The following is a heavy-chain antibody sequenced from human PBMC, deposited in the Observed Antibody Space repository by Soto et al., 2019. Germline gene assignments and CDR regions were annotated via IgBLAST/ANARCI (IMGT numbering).Heavy chain of an antibody. CDR1: GGSFSGYY. D-gene: IGHD3-22*01. V-gene: IGHV4-34*01. Sequence: SETLSLTCTVYGGSFSGYYWNWIRQPPGKGLEWIGEINESGSAMYNPTLKSRVTISVDTSKKQLSLKLTSVTAADTAVYYCSRGHEWLPQNHDSGDYYERDWGQGTLVTVSS. CDR2: INESGSA. CDR3: SRGHEWLPQNHDSGDYYERD. J-gene: IGHJ4*02.